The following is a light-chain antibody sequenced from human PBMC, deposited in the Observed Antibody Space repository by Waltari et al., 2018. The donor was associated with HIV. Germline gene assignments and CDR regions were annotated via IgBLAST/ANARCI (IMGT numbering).Light chain of an antibody. CDR3: QQSYSTPPELT. CDR1: QSISTY. CDR2: AAS. V-gene: IGKV1-39*01. J-gene: IGKJ4*01. Sequence: DIQMTQSPSSLSASVGDRVTIPCRASQSISTYLNWYQQKPGKAPKLLIYAASSLQSGVPSRFSGSGSGTVFTLTINSLQPEDFATYYCQQSYSTPPELTFGGGTKVEIK.